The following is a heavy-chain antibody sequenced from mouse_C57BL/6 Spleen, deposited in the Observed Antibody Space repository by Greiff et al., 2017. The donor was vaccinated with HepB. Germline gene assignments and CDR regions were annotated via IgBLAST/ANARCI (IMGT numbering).Heavy chain of an antibody. CDR3: ARSYDGYYYFDY. CDR1: GYTFTDYN. Sequence: VQLKQSGPELVKPGASVKMSCKASGYTFTDYNMHWVKQSHGKSLEWIGYINPNNGGTSYNQKFKGKATLTVNKSSSTAYMEFRSLTSEDSAVYYCARSYDGYYYFDYWGQGTTLTVSS. CDR2: INPNNGGT. V-gene: IGHV1-22*01. J-gene: IGHJ2*01. D-gene: IGHD2-3*01.